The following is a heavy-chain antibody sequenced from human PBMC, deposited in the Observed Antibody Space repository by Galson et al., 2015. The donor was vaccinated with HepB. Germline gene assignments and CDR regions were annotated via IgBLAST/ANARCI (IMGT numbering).Heavy chain of an antibody. Sequence: SLRLSCAASGFTFSRHSMNWVRQTPGKGLEWVSYISSSGTTISYADSVKGRFTISRDNAKNSLYLQMNSLRDEDTAVYYCARSTYHSSGWYEDYWGQGTLVTVSS. V-gene: IGHV3-48*02. CDR2: ISSSGTTI. CDR3: ARSTYHSSGWYEDY. CDR1: GFTFSRHS. D-gene: IGHD6-19*01. J-gene: IGHJ4*02.